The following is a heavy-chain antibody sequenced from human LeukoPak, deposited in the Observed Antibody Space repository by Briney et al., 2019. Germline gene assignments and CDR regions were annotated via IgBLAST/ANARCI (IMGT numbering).Heavy chain of an antibody. V-gene: IGHV3-21*01. D-gene: IGHD1-26*01. J-gene: IGHJ4*02. CDR3: ARDQGGSDPYYFDY. CDR2: ISSSSTYI. CDR1: GFTFSSYN. Sequence: GGSLRLSCAASGFTFSSYNMNWVRQAPGKGLEWVSSISSSSTYIYYADSVKGRFTITRDNAKKSLYLKMNSLRAEDTAVYYCARDQGGSDPYYFDYWGQGTLVTVSS.